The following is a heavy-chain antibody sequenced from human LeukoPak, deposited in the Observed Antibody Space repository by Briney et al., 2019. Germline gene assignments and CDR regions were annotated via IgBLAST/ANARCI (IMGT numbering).Heavy chain of an antibody. J-gene: IGHJ4*02. CDR1: GGSISSGSYY. CDR2: IYTSGST. V-gene: IGHV4-61*02. D-gene: IGHD3-10*01. CDR3: ARGRLLWFGELLYPYEFGY. Sequence: SRTLSLTCTVSGGSISSGSYYWSWIRQPAGKGVEWIGRIYTSGSTNYNPSLKSRVTISVDTSKNQFSLKLSSVTAADTAVYYCARGRLLWFGELLYPYEFGYWGQGTLVTVSS.